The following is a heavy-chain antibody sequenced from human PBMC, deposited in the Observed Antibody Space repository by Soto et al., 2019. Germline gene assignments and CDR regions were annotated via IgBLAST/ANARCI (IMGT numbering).Heavy chain of an antibody. J-gene: IGHJ5*02. CDR3: ARDSMTPPLNWFDP. CDR1: GYTFSSYS. CDR2: ISSSSSYI. V-gene: IGHV3-21*01. Sequence: GGSLRLSCAASGYTFSSYSMNWVRQAPGKGLEWVSSISSSSSYIYYADSVKGRFTISRDNAKNSLYLQMNSLRAEDTAVYYCARDSMTPPLNWFDPWGQGTLVTVSS.